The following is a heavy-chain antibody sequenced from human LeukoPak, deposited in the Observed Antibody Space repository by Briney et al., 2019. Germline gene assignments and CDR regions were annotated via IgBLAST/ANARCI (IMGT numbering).Heavy chain of an antibody. CDR2: INPNSGGT. D-gene: IGHD5-24*01. CDR1: GYTFTGYY. Sequence: GASVKVSCKASGYTFTGYYMHWVRQAPGQGLEWMGWINPNSGGTNYAQKFQGRVTMTRDTSISTAYMELSRLRSDDTAVYYCARDSGVATMWFDPWGQGTLVTVSS. CDR3: ARDSGVATMWFDP. J-gene: IGHJ5*02. V-gene: IGHV1-2*02.